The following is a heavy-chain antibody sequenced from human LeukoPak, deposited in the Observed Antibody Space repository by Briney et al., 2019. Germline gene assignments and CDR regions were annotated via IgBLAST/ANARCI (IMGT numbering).Heavy chain of an antibody. Sequence: GASVKVSCKASGYTFTSYYMHWVRQAPGQGLEWMGIINPSGGSTSYAQKFQGRVTMTRDTSTSTVYMELSSLRSEDTAVYYCAREVRTYYDILTGYLPPRYYYYGMDVWGQGTTVTVSS. CDR1: GYTFTSYY. CDR3: AREVRTYYDILTGYLPPRYYYYGMDV. V-gene: IGHV1-46*01. CDR2: INPSGGST. J-gene: IGHJ6*02. D-gene: IGHD3-9*01.